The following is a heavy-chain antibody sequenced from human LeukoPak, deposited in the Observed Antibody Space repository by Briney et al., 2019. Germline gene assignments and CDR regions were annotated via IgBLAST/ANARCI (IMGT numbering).Heavy chain of an antibody. CDR2: ISSSSSTI. CDR3: ARDERALSWQWLVQDYYYYYGMDV. D-gene: IGHD6-19*01. V-gene: IGHV3-48*01. Sequence: GGSLRLSCAASGFTFSSYSMNWVRQAPGKGLEWVSYISSSSSTIYYADSVKGRFTISKDNAKNSLYLQMNSLRAEDTAVYYCARDERALSWQWLVQDYYYYYGMDVWGQGTTVTVPS. CDR1: GFTFSSYS. J-gene: IGHJ6*02.